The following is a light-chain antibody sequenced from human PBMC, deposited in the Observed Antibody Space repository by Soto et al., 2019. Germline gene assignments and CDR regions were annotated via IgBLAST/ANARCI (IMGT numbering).Light chain of an antibody. J-gene: IGKJ4*02. CDR1: QGISGW. V-gene: IGKV1-12*01. CDR3: QQATISQLT. CDR2: AAS. Sequence: DLQMTQSPSSVSASVGDRVTITCRPSQGISGWLAWYQQKPGKAPKLLIYAASTLETGVPSRFSGGRSGTDVTLTINNLQPADFATYYCQQATISQLTCGGGTKVDIK.